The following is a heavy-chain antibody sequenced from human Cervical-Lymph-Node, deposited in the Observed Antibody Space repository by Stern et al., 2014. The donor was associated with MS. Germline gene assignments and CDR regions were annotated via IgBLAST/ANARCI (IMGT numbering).Heavy chain of an antibody. CDR1: GFAFRTYG. J-gene: IGHJ4*02. CDR3: ARGSDWYPLDY. CDR2: ISFDGAKT. Sequence: VPLVESGGGVVQPGRSLRLSCSPSGFAFRTYGMHWVRQAPGTGLDWVACISFDGAKTYYADSVKVRFTISRDNPKNTLYLQMKSLRGEDTAVYYCARGSDWYPLDYWGQGTLVTVSS. D-gene: IGHD6-19*01. V-gene: IGHV3-30*03.